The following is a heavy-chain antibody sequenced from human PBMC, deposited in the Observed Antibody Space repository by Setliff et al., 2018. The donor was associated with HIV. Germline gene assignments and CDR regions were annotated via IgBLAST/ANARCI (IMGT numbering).Heavy chain of an antibody. CDR2: ISGTT. V-gene: IGHV3-15*01. Sequence: KPSETLSLTCAVYGGSFSGYYWSWIRQAPGKGLDWVGLISGTTDYAAPVKGRFTISRDDSRNTLFLHMSDLKTEDTGVYYCAADVPNFSDDYIPIDYWGRGTLVTVSS. J-gene: IGHJ4*02. D-gene: IGHD4-4*01. CDR1: GGSFSGYY. CDR3: AADVPNFSDDYIPIDY.